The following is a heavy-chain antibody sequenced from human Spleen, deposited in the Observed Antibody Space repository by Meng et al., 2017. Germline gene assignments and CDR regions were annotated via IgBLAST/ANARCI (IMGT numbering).Heavy chain of an antibody. CDR1: GGSFSGYY. D-gene: IGHD3-22*01. J-gene: IGHJ4*02. CDR3: ARDLYDSGAYYYFDY. CDR2: INHSGST. V-gene: IGHV4-34*01. Sequence: SETLSLTCAVYGGSFSGYYWSWIRQPPGKGLEWIGEINHSGSTNYNPSLKSRVTISVDTSKNQFSLKLSSVTAADTAVYYCARDLYDSGAYYYFDYWGQGTLVTVSS.